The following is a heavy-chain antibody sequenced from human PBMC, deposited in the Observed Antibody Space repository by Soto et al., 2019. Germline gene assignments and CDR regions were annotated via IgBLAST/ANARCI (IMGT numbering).Heavy chain of an antibody. D-gene: IGHD6-13*01. CDR2: ISYDGSNK. J-gene: IGHJ5*02. CDR3: AIIAAAGTSNWFDP. Sequence: GGSLRLSCAASGFTFSSYAMHWVRQAPGKGLEWVAVISYDGSNKYYADSVKGRFTISRDNSKNTLYLQMNSLRAEETAGYYCAIIAAAGTSNWFDPWGQGTLVTVSS. CDR1: GFTFSSYA. V-gene: IGHV3-30-3*01.